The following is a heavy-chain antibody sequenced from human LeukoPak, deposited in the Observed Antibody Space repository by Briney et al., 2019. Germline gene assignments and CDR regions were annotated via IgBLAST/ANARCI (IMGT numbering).Heavy chain of an antibody. CDR3: AREYSSSWYGNWFDP. J-gene: IGHJ5*02. Sequence: ASVKVSCKASGYTFTGYYMHWERQAPGQGLEWMGWINPNSGGTNYAQKFQGRVTMTRDTSISTAYMELSRLRSDDTAVYYCAREYSSSWYGNWFDPWGQGTLVTVSS. D-gene: IGHD6-13*01. CDR1: GYTFTGYY. V-gene: IGHV1-2*02. CDR2: INPNSGGT.